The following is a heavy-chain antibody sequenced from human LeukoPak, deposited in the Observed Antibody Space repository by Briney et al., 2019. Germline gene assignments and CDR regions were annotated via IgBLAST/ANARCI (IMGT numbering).Heavy chain of an antibody. Sequence: ASETLSLTCAVSGYSISSGYYWGWIRQPPGKGLEWIGSIYHSGSTYYNPSLKSRVTISVDTSKNQFSLKLSSVTAADTAVYYCARWTGTTDAFDIWGQGTMVTDSS. CDR3: ARWTGTTDAFDI. J-gene: IGHJ3*02. CDR1: GYSISSGYY. V-gene: IGHV4-38-2*01. D-gene: IGHD1-7*01. CDR2: IYHSGST.